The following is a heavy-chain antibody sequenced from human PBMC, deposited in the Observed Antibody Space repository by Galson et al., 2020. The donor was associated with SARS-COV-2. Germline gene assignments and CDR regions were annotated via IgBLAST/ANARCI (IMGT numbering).Heavy chain of an antibody. CDR2: ISWNGADT. V-gene: IGHV3-43D*03. Sequence: GGSLRLSCAASGFTFDDYAMHWIRQVPGKGLEWVSLISWNGADTDYAGSVRGRFTISRDNSKNSLYLQMNSLRPEDSALYYCAKVRRVVTGPFDYWGQGTLVTVSS. J-gene: IGHJ4*02. CDR1: GFTFDDYA. CDR3: AKVRRVVTGPFDY. D-gene: IGHD3-9*01.